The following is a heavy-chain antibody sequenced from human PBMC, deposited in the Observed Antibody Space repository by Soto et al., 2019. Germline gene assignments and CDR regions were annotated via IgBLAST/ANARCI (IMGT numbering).Heavy chain of an antibody. CDR2: TYYRSKWYN. Sequence: QSQTLSLTCAISGDSVSSNSAAWNWIRQSPSRGLEWLGRTYYRSKWYNDYAVSVKSRITINPDTSKNQFSLQLNSVTPEDTAVYYCARSPHVSRDTIFGVVMTLYYYMDVWGKGTTVTVSS. D-gene: IGHD3-3*01. V-gene: IGHV6-1*01. J-gene: IGHJ6*03. CDR1: GDSVSSNSAA. CDR3: ARSPHVSRDTIFGVVMTLYYYMDV.